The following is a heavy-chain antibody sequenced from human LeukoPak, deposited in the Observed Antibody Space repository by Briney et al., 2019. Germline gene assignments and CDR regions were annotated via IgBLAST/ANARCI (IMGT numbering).Heavy chain of an antibody. J-gene: IGHJ4*02. Sequence: GGSLRLSCAASGFTFSSYSMNWVRQAPGKGLEWVSSISSSSSYIYYADSVKGRFTISRDNSKNTLYLQMNSLRAEDTAVYYCARTQLYSSSWYGSYYFDYWGQGTLVTVSS. CDR1: GFTFSSYS. CDR3: ARTQLYSSSWYGSYYFDY. V-gene: IGHV3-21*04. D-gene: IGHD6-13*01. CDR2: ISSSSSYI.